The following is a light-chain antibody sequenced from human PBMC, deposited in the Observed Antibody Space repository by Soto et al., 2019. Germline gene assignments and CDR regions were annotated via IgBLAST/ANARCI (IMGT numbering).Light chain of an antibody. V-gene: IGLV1-40*01. Sequence: QLVLTQPPSVSGAPGQRATISCTGSSSNIGAGYDVHWYQQLPGTAPKLLIYGNSNRPSGVPDRFSGSKSGTSASLAITGLQAEDEADYYCQSYDSSLSGSVVFGGGTKVTVL. CDR2: GNS. CDR3: QSYDSSLSGSVV. J-gene: IGLJ2*01. CDR1: SSNIGAGYD.